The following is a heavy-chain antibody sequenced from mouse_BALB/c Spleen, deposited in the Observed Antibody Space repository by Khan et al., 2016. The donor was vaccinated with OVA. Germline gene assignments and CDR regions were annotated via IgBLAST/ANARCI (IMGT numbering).Heavy chain of an antibody. CDR1: GFSLTSYG. Sequence: QVQLKESGPGLVAPSQTLSITCTASGFSLTSYGVHWVRQPPGKGLEWLVVICSDGKTTYNSTIKSRLSISKDNSKSQVFLKMISLQTDDTAMYYCDRNAHMITTVMDYWGQGTSVTVSS. CDR2: ICSDGKT. D-gene: IGHD2-4*01. V-gene: IGHV2-6*02. J-gene: IGHJ4*01. CDR3: DRNAHMITTVMDY.